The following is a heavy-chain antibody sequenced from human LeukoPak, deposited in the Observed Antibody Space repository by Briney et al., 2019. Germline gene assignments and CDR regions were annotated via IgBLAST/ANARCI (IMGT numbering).Heavy chain of an antibody. CDR1: GCTFSNYW. J-gene: IGHJ6*02. D-gene: IGHD1-26*01. CDR3: ARDGGTVGVNYGMDV. Sequence: PGGSLRLSCAASGCTFSNYWMTWVRQAPGRGLEWVANIKEDGYEKYYVDSVKGRFTMSRDNAKNSVFLQMNSLRAEDTAVYYCARDGGTVGVNYGMDVWGQGTTVTVSS. CDR2: IKEDGYEK. V-gene: IGHV3-7*01.